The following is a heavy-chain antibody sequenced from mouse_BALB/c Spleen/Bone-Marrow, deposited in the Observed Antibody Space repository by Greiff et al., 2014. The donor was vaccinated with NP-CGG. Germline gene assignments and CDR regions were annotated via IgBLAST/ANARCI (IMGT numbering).Heavy chain of an antibody. CDR3: ARERDYDWFAY. J-gene: IGHJ3*01. Sequence: VQLKGSGGGLVKPGGALKISCAASGFTFSSYAMSWGRPTPEKRLEWVASINNGGSTYYPDSVKGRFTISRDNARNILFLQMSSLRSEDTAMYYCARERDYDWFAYWGQGTLVTVSA. D-gene: IGHD2-4*01. CDR1: GFTFSSYA. CDR2: INNGGST. V-gene: IGHV5-6-5*01.